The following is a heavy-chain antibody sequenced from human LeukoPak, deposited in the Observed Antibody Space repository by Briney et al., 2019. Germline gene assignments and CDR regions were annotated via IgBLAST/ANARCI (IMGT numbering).Heavy chain of an antibody. D-gene: IGHD3-10*01. CDR3: TTATMIRGVSDY. V-gene: IGHV3-15*01. CDR2: IKSKTDGAAT. CDR1: GFTFSDAW. Sequence: PGGSLRLSCADSGFTFSDAWMGWVRQAPGRGLEWVGRIKSKTDGAATDYAAPVKGRFTISRDDSKNTLFLQMNSLRTEDTAVYYCTTATMIRGVSDYWGQGTLVTVSS. J-gene: IGHJ4*02.